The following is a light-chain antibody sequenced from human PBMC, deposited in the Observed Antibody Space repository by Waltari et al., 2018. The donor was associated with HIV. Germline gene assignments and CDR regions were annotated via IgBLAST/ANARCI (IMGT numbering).Light chain of an antibody. CDR3: QQFINWPYT. J-gene: IGKJ2*01. CDR1: QRISSY. Sequence: EIVMTQSPATLYVSPGERATISCRASQRISSYLAWYQQRPGQAPRLLIYSASTRATGIPARFSGSGSGTEFTLTISSLQPEDFSVYFCQQFINWPYTFGQGTKLEIK. V-gene: IGKV3-15*01. CDR2: SAS.